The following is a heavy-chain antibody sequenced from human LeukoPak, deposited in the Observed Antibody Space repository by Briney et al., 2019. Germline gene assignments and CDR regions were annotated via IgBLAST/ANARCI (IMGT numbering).Heavy chain of an antibody. J-gene: IGHJ6*02. D-gene: IGHD6-13*01. Sequence: ASVTVSFTASGGTFSSYAISWVRQAPGQGLEWMGGIIPIFGTANYAQKFQGRVTVTADESTSTAYMELSSLRSEDTAVYYCASSHGSSSWYGGYYYGMDVWGQGTTVTVSS. CDR1: GGTFSSYA. CDR2: IIPIFGTA. V-gene: IGHV1-69*01. CDR3: ASSHGSSSWYGGYYYGMDV.